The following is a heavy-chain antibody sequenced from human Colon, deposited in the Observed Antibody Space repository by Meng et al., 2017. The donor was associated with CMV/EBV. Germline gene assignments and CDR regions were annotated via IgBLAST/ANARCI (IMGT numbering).Heavy chain of an antibody. CDR1: GYTFSSYG. Sequence: SCQTSGYTFSSYGIIWVRQAPGQGFEWMGRISGYSGDTNYAPTLEHRITMTTDASTATGYLELRGLRSDDTAVYYCARLGGGVGDFWGQGTLVTVSS. CDR3: ARLGGGVGDF. V-gene: IGHV1-18*01. J-gene: IGHJ4*02. CDR2: ISGYSGDT. D-gene: IGHD3-3*01.